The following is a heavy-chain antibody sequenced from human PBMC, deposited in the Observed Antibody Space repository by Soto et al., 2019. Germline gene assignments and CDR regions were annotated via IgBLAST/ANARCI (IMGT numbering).Heavy chain of an antibody. CDR1: GGSISSGGYY. CDR3: ARDSYDSAGYYYYGMDV. J-gene: IGHJ6*02. D-gene: IGHD5-12*01. V-gene: IGHV4-31*03. Sequence: QVQLQESGPGLVKPSQTLSLTCTVSGGSISSGGYYWSWIRQHPGKGLEWIGYIYYSGSTYYNPSLKSRVTISVDTSKNQFSLKLSSVTAADTAVYYCARDSYDSAGYYYYGMDVWGQGTTVTVSS. CDR2: IYYSGST.